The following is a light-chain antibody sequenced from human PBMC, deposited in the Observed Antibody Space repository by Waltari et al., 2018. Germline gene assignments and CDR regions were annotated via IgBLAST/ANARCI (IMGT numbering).Light chain of an antibody. Sequence: QSALTQPASVSGSPGQSITVSCTGTSSAVGSYNLVSWYPHHPPKAPKLMICEVSKRPSGVSNRFSGSKSGNTASLTISGLQPEDEADYYCCSYAGANTYVFGSGTKVTVL. CDR2: EVS. CDR3: CSYAGANTYV. CDR1: SSAVGSYNL. J-gene: IGLJ1*01. V-gene: IGLV2-23*02.